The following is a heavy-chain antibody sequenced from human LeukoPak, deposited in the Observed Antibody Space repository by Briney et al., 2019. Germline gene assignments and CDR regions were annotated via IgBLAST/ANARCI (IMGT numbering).Heavy chain of an antibody. CDR1: GFTVSSKD. D-gene: IGHD6-19*01. Sequence: GGSLRLSCAASGFTVSSKDMSWVRQTPGKGLEWVSVIYSGGGTDYADSVKGRFTVSRDNSKNTLYLQMNSLRAEDTAVYYCARDPGSGCGFDCWGQGTLVTVSS. J-gene: IGHJ4*02. CDR3: ARDPGSGCGFDC. CDR2: IYSGGGT. V-gene: IGHV3-53*01.